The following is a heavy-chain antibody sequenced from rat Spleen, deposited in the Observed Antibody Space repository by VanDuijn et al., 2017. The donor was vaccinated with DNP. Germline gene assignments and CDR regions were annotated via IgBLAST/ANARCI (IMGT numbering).Heavy chain of an antibody. CDR2: IAFDGRST. Sequence: EVQLVESGGGLVQPGRSLKLSCVASGFTFSDHNMAWVRQAPKKGLEWVATIAFDGRSTFYGDSVRGRVTISRENAKSVLFLEMGSLRSEDTATYYCTRHYYDRPNDFYGMDVWGQGTSVIVSS. CDR3: TRHYYDRPNDFYGMDV. CDR1: GFTFSDHN. D-gene: IGHD1-12*01. V-gene: IGHV5-7*01. J-gene: IGHJ4*01.